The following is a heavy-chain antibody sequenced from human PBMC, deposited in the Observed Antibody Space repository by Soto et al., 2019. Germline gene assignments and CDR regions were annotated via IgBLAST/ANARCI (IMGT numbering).Heavy chain of an antibody. D-gene: IGHD5-12*01. V-gene: IGHV4-61*01. CDR1: GGSVSSGSYY. Sequence: SETLSLTCTVSGGSVSSGSYYWSWIRQPPGKGLEWIGYIYYSGSTNYNPSLKSRVTISVDTSKNQFSLKLSSVTAADTAVYYCARDRLSPGLNWFDPWGQGTLVTVSS. CDR2: IYYSGST. CDR3: ARDRLSPGLNWFDP. J-gene: IGHJ5*02.